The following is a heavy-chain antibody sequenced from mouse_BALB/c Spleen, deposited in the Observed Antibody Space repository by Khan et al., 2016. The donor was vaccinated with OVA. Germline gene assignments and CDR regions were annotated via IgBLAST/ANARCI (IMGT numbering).Heavy chain of an antibody. Sequence: VQLKESGPELMKPGASVNISCKASDYSFTSYYIHWVKQSHGKSLEWIGYIDPFNGDTDYNQNFKGKATLTVDKSSNTAYMHLSSLTSEDSAVYYGARGTFDYWGQGTLVTVSA. CDR2: IDPFNGDT. CDR3: ARGTFDY. D-gene: IGHD3-3*01. V-gene: IGHV1S135*01. J-gene: IGHJ3*01. CDR1: DYSFTSYY.